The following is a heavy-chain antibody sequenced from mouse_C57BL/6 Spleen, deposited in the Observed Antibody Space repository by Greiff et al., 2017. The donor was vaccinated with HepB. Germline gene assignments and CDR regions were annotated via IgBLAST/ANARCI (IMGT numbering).Heavy chain of an antibody. J-gene: IGHJ2*01. CDR1: GFTFSSYV. V-gene: IGHV5-6*01. CDR3: ARGGNWPYFDY. CDR2: ISSGGSYT. D-gene: IGHD2-1*01. Sequence: EVKLMESGGDLVKPGGSLKLSCAASGFTFSSYVMSWVRQTPDKRLEWVATISSGGSYTYYPDSVKGRFTISRDNAKNTLYLQMSSLKSEDTAMYYCARGGNWPYFDYWGQGTTVTVSS.